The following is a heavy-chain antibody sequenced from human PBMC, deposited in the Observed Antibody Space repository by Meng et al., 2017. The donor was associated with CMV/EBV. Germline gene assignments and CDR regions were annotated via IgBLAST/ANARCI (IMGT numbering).Heavy chain of an antibody. Sequence: SQTLSLTCAVYGGSFSGYNWSWIRQPPGKGLEWIGEINHSGSTNYNPSLKSRVTISVDTSKNQFSLKLSSVTAADTAVYYCARGSGYSYGYYYYYYCMDVWGQGTTVTVSS. D-gene: IGHD5-18*01. V-gene: IGHV4-34*01. CDR1: GGSFSGYN. CDR3: ARGSGYSYGYYYYYYCMDV. J-gene: IGHJ6*02. CDR2: INHSGST.